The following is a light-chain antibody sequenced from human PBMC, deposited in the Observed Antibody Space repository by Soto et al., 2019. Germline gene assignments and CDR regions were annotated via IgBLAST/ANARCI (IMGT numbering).Light chain of an antibody. CDR1: SSDVGGYNF. V-gene: IGLV2-11*01. CDR2: DVS. Sequence: QSALTQPRSVSGSHGQSVTISCTGTSSDVGGYNFVSWYQHHTGKAPKLMIYDVSKRPSGVPDRFSGSKSGSTDSLTISGLQADEEADYYCCSYAGSYTLVFGGGTKLTV. J-gene: IGLJ3*02. CDR3: CSYAGSYTLV.